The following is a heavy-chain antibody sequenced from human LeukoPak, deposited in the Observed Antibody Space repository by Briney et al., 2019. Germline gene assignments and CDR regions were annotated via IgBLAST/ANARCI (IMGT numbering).Heavy chain of an antibody. CDR2: INHSGST. CDR3: ASVALSQLERRNYFDY. Sequence: SETLSLTCAVYGGSFSGYYWSWIRQPPGKGLEWIGEINHSGSTNYNPTPKSRVTISVDTSKNQFSLKLSSVTAADTAVYYCASVALSQLERRNYFDYWGQGTLVTVSS. CDR1: GGSFSGYY. V-gene: IGHV4-34*01. D-gene: IGHD1-1*01. J-gene: IGHJ4*02.